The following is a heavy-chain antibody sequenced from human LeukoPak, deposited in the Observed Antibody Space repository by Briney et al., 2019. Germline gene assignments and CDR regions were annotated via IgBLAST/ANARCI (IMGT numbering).Heavy chain of an antibody. D-gene: IGHD4-23*01. J-gene: IGHJ4*02. CDR2: IYYSGST. V-gene: IGHV4-59*01. CDR1: GGSISSYY. CDR3: ARVQAYGGKGYFDY. Sequence: ASETLSLTCTVSGGSISSYYWSWIRQPPGKGLEWIGNIYYSGSTNYNPSLKSRVTISVDTSKNQFSLKLSSVTAADTAVYYCARVQAYGGKGYFDYWGQGTLVTVSS.